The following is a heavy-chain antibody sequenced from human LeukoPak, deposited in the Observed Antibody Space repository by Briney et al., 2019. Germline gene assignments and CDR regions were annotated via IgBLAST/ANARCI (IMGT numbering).Heavy chain of an antibody. D-gene: IGHD1-26*01. J-gene: IGHJ4*02. Sequence: PGGSLRLSCEASGFTFSSYGMHWVRQAPGKGLEWVAFIRYDGSNKYYADSVKGRFTISRDNSKNTLYLQMNSLRAEDTAVYYCAKDRGSYFDYWGQGILVTVSS. CDR2: IRYDGSNK. CDR1: GFTFSSYG. V-gene: IGHV3-30*02. CDR3: AKDRGSYFDY.